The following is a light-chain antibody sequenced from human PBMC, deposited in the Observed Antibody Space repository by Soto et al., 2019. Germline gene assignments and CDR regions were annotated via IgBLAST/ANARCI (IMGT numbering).Light chain of an antibody. CDR3: QQYGSSSWT. J-gene: IGKJ1*01. Sequence: EIVLTQSPGTLSLSPGKRATLSCRASQSISSSYLAWYQQRPGQAPRLLIYGASSRATGIPDRFSGSGSGTEFTLTISRLEPEDFAVYYCQQYGSSSWTFGQGTKVDIQ. CDR1: QSISSSY. V-gene: IGKV3-20*01. CDR2: GAS.